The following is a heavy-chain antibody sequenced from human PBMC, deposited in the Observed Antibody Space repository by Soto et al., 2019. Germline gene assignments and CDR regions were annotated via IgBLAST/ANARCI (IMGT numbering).Heavy chain of an antibody. D-gene: IGHD3-10*01. V-gene: IGHV1-69*02. J-gene: IGHJ5*02. CDR2: IIPIAAIA. Sequence: QVQLVQSGAEVKKPGSSVKVSCKASGGTFSRYTINWVRQAPGQGLEWMGRIIPIAAIANYTQKFQGRVTITVDKSSTTAYMELSSLRCDDTAVYCCARGSTIVRGAPSWFDPWGQGTLVTVSS. CDR1: GGTFSRYT. CDR3: ARGSTIVRGAPSWFDP.